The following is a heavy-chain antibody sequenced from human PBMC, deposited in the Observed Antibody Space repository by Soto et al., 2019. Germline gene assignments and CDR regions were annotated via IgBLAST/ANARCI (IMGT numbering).Heavy chain of an antibody. CDR1: GGSFSGYY. D-gene: IGHD6-13*01. CDR2: INHSGST. CDR3: ARDSHSSSGYYYYYGMDV. V-gene: IGHV4-34*01. Sequence: PSETLSLTCAVYGGSFSGYYWSWIRQPPGKWLEWIGEINHSGSTNYNPSLKSRVTISVDTSKNQFSLKLSSVTAADTAVYYCARDSHSSSGYYYYYGMDVWGQGXTVTVSS. J-gene: IGHJ6*02.